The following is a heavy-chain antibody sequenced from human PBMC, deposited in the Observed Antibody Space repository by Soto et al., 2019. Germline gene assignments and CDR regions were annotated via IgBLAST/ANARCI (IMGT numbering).Heavy chain of an antibody. J-gene: IGHJ5*02. Sequence: GASVKVSCKASGYTFTSYDINWVRQATGQGLEWMGWMNPNSGNTGYAQKFQGRVTMTRNTSISTAYMELSSLRSEDTAVYYCAAKITYYYDSSGYYYFGSDWFDPWGQGTLVTVSS. CDR3: AAKITYYYDSSGYYYFGSDWFDP. V-gene: IGHV1-8*01. CDR1: GYTFTSYD. CDR2: MNPNSGNT. D-gene: IGHD3-22*01.